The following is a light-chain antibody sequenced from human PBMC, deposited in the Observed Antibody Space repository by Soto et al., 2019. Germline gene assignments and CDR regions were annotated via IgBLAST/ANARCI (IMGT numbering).Light chain of an antibody. V-gene: IGLV2-23*02. CDR2: EVT. J-gene: IGLJ2*01. CDR3: CAYAGSSTLVI. CDR1: SSDVWSYNL. Sequence: QSVLTQPASVSGSPGQSITISCTGTSSDVWSYNLVSWYQQHPGKVPKLMIYEVTKRPSGGSNRFSGSKSGNTASLTISGLQAEDEADYYCCAYAGSSTLVIFGGGTKLTVL.